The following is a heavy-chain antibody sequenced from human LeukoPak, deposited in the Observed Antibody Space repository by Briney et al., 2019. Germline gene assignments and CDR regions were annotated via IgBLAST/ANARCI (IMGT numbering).Heavy chain of an antibody. CDR3: ARVTGSSSPAFDY. CDR1: GFIVSSNY. D-gene: IGHD6-13*01. V-gene: IGHV3-53*01. J-gene: IGHJ4*01. Sequence: GGSLRLSCAASGFIVSSNYMSWVRQAPGKGLEWVSVIYSGGSTYYADSVKGRFTISRDNSKNTLYLQMNSLRAEDTAVYYCARVTGSSSPAFDYWGHGTLVTVSS. CDR2: IYSGGST.